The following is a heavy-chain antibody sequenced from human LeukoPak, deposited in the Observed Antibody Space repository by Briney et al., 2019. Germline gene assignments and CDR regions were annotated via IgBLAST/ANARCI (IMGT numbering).Heavy chain of an antibody. CDR2: INHSGST. J-gene: IGHJ4*02. D-gene: IGHD1-26*01. CDR1: GGSFSGYY. Sequence: SETLSLTCAVYGGSFSGYYWSWIRQPPGKGLEWIGEINHSGSTNYNPSLKSRVTISVDTSKNQFSLKLGSVTAADTAVYYCATGREDFDYWGQGTLVTVSS. V-gene: IGHV4-34*01. CDR3: ATGREDFDY.